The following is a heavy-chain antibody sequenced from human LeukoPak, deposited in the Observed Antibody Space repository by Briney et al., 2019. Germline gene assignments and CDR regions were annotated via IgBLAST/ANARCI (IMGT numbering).Heavy chain of an antibody. J-gene: IGHJ4*02. Sequence: GGSLRLSCAASGFTFSSYAMSWVRQAPGKGLEWVSSISDSARTTYYADSVKGRFTISRDNSKNTVYLQMNSLRAEDTAIYYCAKWWSYIDCWGQGGLVTVSS. D-gene: IGHD2-15*01. CDR1: GFTFSSYA. CDR3: AKWWSYIDC. V-gene: IGHV3-23*01. CDR2: ISDSARTT.